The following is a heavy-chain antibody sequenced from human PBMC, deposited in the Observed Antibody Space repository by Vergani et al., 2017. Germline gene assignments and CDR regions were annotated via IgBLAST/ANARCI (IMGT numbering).Heavy chain of an antibody. J-gene: IGHJ4*02. D-gene: IGHD3-16*02. V-gene: IGHV4-31*09. CDR1: GGSISSGGYY. CDR3: ARAMITFGGVIAGFDY. CDR2: IYYIGST. Sequence: QVQLQESGPGLVKPSQTLSLTCTVSGGSISSGGYYWSWIRQHPGKGLEWIGYIYYIGSTYYNPSLKSRITISVDRSKNQFSLKLSSVTAADTAVYYCARAMITFGGVIAGFDYWGQGTLVTVSS.